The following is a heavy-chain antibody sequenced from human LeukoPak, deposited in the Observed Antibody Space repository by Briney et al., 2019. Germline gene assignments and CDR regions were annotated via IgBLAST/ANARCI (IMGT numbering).Heavy chain of an antibody. D-gene: IGHD3-10*01. CDR2: IIPIFGTA. Sequence: SVKVSCKASGYTFTGYYMHWVRQAPGQGLEWMGGIIPIFGTANYAQKFQGRVTITADESTSTAYMELSRLRSDDTAVYYCARDPEDYYGSGSYYGPWGQGTLVTVSS. CDR1: GYTFTGYY. V-gene: IGHV1-69*13. J-gene: IGHJ5*02. CDR3: ARDPEDYYGSGSYYGP.